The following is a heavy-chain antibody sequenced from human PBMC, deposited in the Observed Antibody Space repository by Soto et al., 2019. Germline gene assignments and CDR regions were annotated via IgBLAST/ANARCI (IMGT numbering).Heavy chain of an antibody. V-gene: IGHV3-23*01. CDR3: AKVFGVADRTRWFDP. Sequence: PWGSLLLSCAASVFTFSIYAMSWVRQAPGKGLEWVSAISGSGGSTYYADSVKGRFTISIDNSKNTLYLQMNSLRAEDTAVYYCAKVFGVADRTRWFDPWGQGTLVTVSS. J-gene: IGHJ5*02. D-gene: IGHD3-16*01. CDR1: VFTFSIYA. CDR2: ISGSGGST.